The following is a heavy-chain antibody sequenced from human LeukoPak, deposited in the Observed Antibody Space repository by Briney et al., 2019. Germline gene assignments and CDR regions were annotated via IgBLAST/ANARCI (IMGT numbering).Heavy chain of an antibody. D-gene: IGHD3-10*01. J-gene: IGHJ6*03. CDR2: TYYRSKWYN. Sequence: SQTLSLTCAISGDSVSSNSAAWNWIRQSPSRGLEWLGRTYYRSKWYNDYALSVKSRITINPDTSKNQFSLQLNSVTPEDTAVYYCARGPSITMVRGGQWYYYMDVWGKGTTVTISS. CDR1: GDSVSSNSAA. CDR3: ARGPSITMVRGGQWYYYMDV. V-gene: IGHV6-1*01.